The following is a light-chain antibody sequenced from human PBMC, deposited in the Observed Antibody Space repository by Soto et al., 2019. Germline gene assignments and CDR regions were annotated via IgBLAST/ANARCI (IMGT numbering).Light chain of an antibody. Sequence: DIQMTQPPSSLSASVGDRVTITCRASQSIGSSLNWYQHRPGKAPKLLIYAASTLPSGVPSRFSGSGSGTDFSLTINSLQPEDFATYWCQQSFSTVLTFGQGTRLDIK. CDR1: QSIGSS. CDR2: AAS. J-gene: IGKJ5*01. V-gene: IGKV1-39*01. CDR3: QQSFSTVLT.